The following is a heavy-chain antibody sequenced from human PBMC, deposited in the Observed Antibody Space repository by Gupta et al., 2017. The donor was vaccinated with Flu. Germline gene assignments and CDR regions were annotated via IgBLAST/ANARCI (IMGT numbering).Heavy chain of an antibody. V-gene: IGHV3-7*04. CDR1: GSTFSNYW. CDR2: IKQDGSVT. J-gene: IGHJ4*02. D-gene: IGHD3-22*01. CDR3: ARDSSGYPL. Sequence: DVQLVASGGGLVQPGGSLRLSCAALGSTFSNYWMSWVRQAPGKGLYWVANIKQDGSVTNYVDSVKGRFTISRDNAKNSLYLQMNSLRVEDTAVYYCARDSSGYPLWGQGTLVTVSS.